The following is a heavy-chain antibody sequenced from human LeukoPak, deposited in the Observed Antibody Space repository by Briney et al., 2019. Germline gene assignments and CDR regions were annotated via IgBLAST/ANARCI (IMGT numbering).Heavy chain of an antibody. CDR2: ISSSGSTI. CDR3: AREGVYDSWDY. D-gene: IGHD3-3*01. CDR1: GFTFSSYE. J-gene: IGHJ4*02. Sequence: GGSLRLSCAASGFTFSSYEMNWVRQAPGKGLVWVSYISSSGSTIYYADSVKGRFTISRDNAKNPLYLRMNSLRAEDTAVYYCAREGVYDSWDYWGQGTLVTVSS. V-gene: IGHV3-48*03.